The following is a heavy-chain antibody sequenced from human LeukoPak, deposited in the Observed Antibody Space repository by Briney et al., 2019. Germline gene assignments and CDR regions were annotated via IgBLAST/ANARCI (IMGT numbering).Heavy chain of an antibody. CDR2: IIPIFGTA. D-gene: IGHD1-26*01. Sequence: SVKVSCKASGSTFSSYAISWVRQAPGQGLEWMGGIIPIFGTANYAQKFQGRVTITADESTSTAYMELSSLRSEDTAVYYCARGLWGELPDYYYYYGMDVWGQGTTVTVSS. CDR3: ARGLWGELPDYYYYYGMDV. J-gene: IGHJ6*02. CDR1: GSTFSSYA. V-gene: IGHV1-69*13.